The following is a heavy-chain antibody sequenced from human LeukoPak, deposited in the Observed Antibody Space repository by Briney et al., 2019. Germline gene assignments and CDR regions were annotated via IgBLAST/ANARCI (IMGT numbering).Heavy chain of an antibody. CDR3: ARETSCSSTSCRIYYYYYYMDV. V-gene: IGHV4-38-2*02. Sequence: SETLSLTCTVSGYSISSGYYWGWIRQPPGKGLEWIGTIYQSGSTYYNPSLKSRVTISVDTSKNQFSLKLSFVTAADTAVYYCARETSCSSTSCRIYYYYYYMDVWGKGTTVTVSS. CDR1: GYSISSGYY. D-gene: IGHD2-2*01. J-gene: IGHJ6*03. CDR2: IYQSGST.